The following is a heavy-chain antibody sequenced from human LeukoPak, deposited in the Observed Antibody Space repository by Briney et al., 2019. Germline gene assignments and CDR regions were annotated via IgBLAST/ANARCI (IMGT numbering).Heavy chain of an antibody. V-gene: IGHV4-4*07. CDR1: GGSISGYY. CDR2: IYISGST. CDR3: ARDRSGSYGGWFDP. Sequence: PSETLSLTCTVSGGSISGYYWSWIRQPAGKGLEWIGRIYISGSTNYNPSLKSRVTMSVDTSKNQFSLKLSSVTAADTVVYYCARDRSGSYGGWFDPWGQGTLVTVSS. J-gene: IGHJ5*02. D-gene: IGHD1-26*01.